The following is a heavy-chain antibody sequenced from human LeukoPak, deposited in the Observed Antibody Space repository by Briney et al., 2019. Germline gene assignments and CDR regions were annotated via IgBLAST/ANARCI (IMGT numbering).Heavy chain of an antibody. V-gene: IGHV3-21*01. CDR3: ARDLKDSSGYNDAFDI. D-gene: IGHD3-22*01. J-gene: IGHJ3*02. Sequence: GGSLRLSCAASGFTFSSYSMNWVRQAPGKGLEWVSSISSSSSYIYHADSVKGRFTISRDNAKNSLYLQMNSLRAEDTAVYYCARDLKDSSGYNDAFDIWGQGTMVTVSS. CDR2: ISSSSSYI. CDR1: GFTFSSYS.